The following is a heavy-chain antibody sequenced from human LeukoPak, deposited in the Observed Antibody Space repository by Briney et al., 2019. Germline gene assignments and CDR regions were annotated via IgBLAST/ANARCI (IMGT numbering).Heavy chain of an antibody. V-gene: IGHV4-30-2*01. Sequence: SQTLSLTCTVSGGSISSGGYYWSWIRQPPGKGLEWIGYINHSGSTNYNPSLKSRVTISVDTSKNQFSLKLSSVTAADTAVYYCARERARGAFDIWGQGTMVTVSS. CDR1: GGSISSGGYY. CDR3: ARERARGAFDI. D-gene: IGHD3-10*01. CDR2: INHSGST. J-gene: IGHJ3*02.